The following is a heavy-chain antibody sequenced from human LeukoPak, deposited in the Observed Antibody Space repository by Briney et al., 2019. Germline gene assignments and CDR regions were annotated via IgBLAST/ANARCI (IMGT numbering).Heavy chain of an antibody. CDR3: ARHLAVATDAFDI. J-gene: IGHJ3*02. CDR2: IYYSGSI. CDR1: GGSVSIYY. Sequence: AETLSLTCTLPGGSVSIYYWSCTRQPPGEGLEWIGYIYYSGSINYNPSLKSRVTISVDTSKNQFSLTLSSVTAADTAVYYCARHLAVATDAFDIWGQGTMVTVSS. D-gene: IGHD6-19*01. V-gene: IGHV4-59*08.